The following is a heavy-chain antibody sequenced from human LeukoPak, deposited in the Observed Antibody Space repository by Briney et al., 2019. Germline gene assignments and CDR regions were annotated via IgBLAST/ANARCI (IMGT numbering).Heavy chain of an antibody. Sequence: GGSLRLSCAASGFTFSSYGMSWVRQAPGKGLEWVSAISGSGGSTYYADSVKGRFTISRDNSKDTLYLQMNSLRAEDTAVYYCAKGPSRYYYDSSGYPHYFDYWGQGTLVTVSS. V-gene: IGHV3-23*01. D-gene: IGHD3-22*01. CDR3: AKGPSRYYYDSSGYPHYFDY. J-gene: IGHJ4*02. CDR2: ISGSGGST. CDR1: GFTFSSYG.